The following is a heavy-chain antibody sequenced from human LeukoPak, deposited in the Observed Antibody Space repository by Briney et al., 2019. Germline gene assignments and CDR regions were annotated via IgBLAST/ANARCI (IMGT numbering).Heavy chain of an antibody. CDR2: ITRSSRII. Sequence: GGSLRLSCAASGFTFSNFEMNWVRQIPGKGLEWLSFITRSSRIIYYADSVKGRFTISRDNANNSLHLQMNSLRVEDTGIYFCARGSTFGGVISDFWGQGTLVTVSS. J-gene: IGHJ4*02. CDR3: ARGSTFGGVISDF. V-gene: IGHV3-48*03. D-gene: IGHD3-16*02. CDR1: GFTFSNFE.